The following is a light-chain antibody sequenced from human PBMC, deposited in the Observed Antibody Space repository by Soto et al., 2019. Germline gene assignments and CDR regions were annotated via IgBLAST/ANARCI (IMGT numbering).Light chain of an antibody. CDR3: STWDDSLSGLV. V-gene: IGLV1-44*01. J-gene: IGLJ3*02. CDR2: SDN. CDR1: SSNIRSNT. Sequence: QSVLTQPPSASGTPGQRVTISCSGGSSNIRSNTVNWYQQLPGTAPKLLIHSDNLRPSGVPDRFSGSKSDTSASLAIGGLQSEDEADYYCSTWDDSLSGLVFGGGTKLTVL.